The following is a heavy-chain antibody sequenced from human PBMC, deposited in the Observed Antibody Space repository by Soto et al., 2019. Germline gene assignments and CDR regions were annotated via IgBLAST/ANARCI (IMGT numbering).Heavy chain of an antibody. CDR3: AREYDFWSGSLGDYYSYMDV. CDR1: GYTFPSYD. Sequence: ASVKVSCKASGYTFPSYDINWVRQATGQGLEWMGWMNPNSGNTGYAQKFQGRVTMTRNTSISTAYMELSSLRSEDTAVYYCAREYDFWSGSLGDYYSYMDVWGKGTTVTVSS. D-gene: IGHD3-3*01. CDR2: MNPNSGNT. J-gene: IGHJ6*03. V-gene: IGHV1-8*01.